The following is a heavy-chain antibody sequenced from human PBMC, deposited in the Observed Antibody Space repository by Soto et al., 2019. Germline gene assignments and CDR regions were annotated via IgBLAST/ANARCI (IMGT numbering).Heavy chain of an antibody. CDR1: GGSISSSNW. V-gene: IGHV4-4*02. Sequence: QVQLQESGPGLVKPSGTLSLTCAVSGGSISSSNWWSWFRHPPGKGLEWIGEIYHSGSTNSNPSLKSRVTISVDKSKNQFSLKLSSVTAADTAVYYCAKVSGSYYYGMDVWGQGTTVTVSS. CDR2: IYHSGST. CDR3: AKVSGSYYYGMDV. J-gene: IGHJ6*02. D-gene: IGHD1-26*01.